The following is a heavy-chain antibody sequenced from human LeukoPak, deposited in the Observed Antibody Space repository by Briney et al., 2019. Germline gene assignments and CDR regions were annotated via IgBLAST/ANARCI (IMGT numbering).Heavy chain of an antibody. D-gene: IGHD4-17*01. CDR2: LYYSGST. CDR3: ARGDSDYGDGGLDY. J-gene: IGHJ4*02. Sequence: SWETLSLTCTVSDDSISRGGYYWSWIRQHPGKGLEWIGYLYYSGSTFYSPSLKSRLIISRDTSRNQFSLTLRSVTAADTAVYYCARGDSDYGDGGLDYWGQGTLVIVSS. CDR1: DDSISRGGYY. V-gene: IGHV4-31*03.